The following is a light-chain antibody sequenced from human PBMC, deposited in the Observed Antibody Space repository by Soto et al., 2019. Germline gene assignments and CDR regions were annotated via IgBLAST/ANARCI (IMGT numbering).Light chain of an antibody. Sequence: SYELTQSPSVSASPGQTARITCSGDALPRQYVYWYQQRPGQAPMLVISKDSERPSGIPERFSGSSSGTTATLTNSGVQAEDEADYYCQSADSRGTYSVIFGGGTKLTVL. CDR2: KDS. J-gene: IGLJ2*01. CDR1: ALPRQY. CDR3: QSADSRGTYSVI. V-gene: IGLV3-25*03.